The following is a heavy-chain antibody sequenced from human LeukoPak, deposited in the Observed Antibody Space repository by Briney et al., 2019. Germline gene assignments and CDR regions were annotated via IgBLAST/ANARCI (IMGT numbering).Heavy chain of an antibody. CDR2: ISSSGSTI. D-gene: IGHD6-13*01. Sequence: GGSLRLSCAASGSTFSSFEMNWVRQAPGKGLEWVSYISSSGSTIYYADSVKGRFTISRDNAKNSLYLQMHSLRVEDTAVYYCARDSSGSWHFDYWGQGTLVTVSS. CDR3: ARDSSGSWHFDY. CDR1: GSTFSSFE. V-gene: IGHV3-48*03. J-gene: IGHJ4*02.